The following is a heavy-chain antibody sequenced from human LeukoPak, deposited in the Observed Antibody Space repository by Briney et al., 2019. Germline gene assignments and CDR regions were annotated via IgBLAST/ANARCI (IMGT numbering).Heavy chain of an antibody. CDR2: ISSSSSYI. V-gene: IGHV3-21*04. CDR1: GFTFSSYS. Sequence: GGSLRLSCADSGFTFSSYSMNWVRQAPGKGLEWVSSISSSSSYIYYADSVKGRFTISRDNAKNSLYLQMNSLRAEDAAVYYCARGSSYYFGSGSNDYWGQGTLVTVSS. D-gene: IGHD3-10*01. J-gene: IGHJ4*02. CDR3: ARGSSYYFGSGSNDY.